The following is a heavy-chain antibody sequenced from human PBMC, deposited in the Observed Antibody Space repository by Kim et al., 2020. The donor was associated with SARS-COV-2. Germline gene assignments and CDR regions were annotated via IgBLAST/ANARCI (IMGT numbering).Heavy chain of an antibody. D-gene: IGHD2-15*01. Sequence: KYSQKCQGRVTITRDTSARTAHMELSSLRSEDTAVYYCARTFGYSAFDYWGQGTLVTVSS. J-gene: IGHJ4*02. V-gene: IGHV1-3*01. CDR3: ARTFGYSAFDY.